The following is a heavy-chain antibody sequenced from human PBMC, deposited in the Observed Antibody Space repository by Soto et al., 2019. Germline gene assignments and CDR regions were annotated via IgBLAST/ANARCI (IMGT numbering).Heavy chain of an antibody. V-gene: IGHV3-30-3*01. J-gene: IGHJ4*02. Sequence: ESGGGVVQPGRSLRLSCAASGFTFSSYAMHWVRQAPGKGLEWVAVISYDGSNKYYADSVKGRFTISRDNSKNTLYLQMNSLRAEDTAVYYCARDKGVTTFYFDYWGQGTLVTVSS. D-gene: IGHD4-17*01. CDR2: ISYDGSNK. CDR3: ARDKGVTTFYFDY. CDR1: GFTFSSYA.